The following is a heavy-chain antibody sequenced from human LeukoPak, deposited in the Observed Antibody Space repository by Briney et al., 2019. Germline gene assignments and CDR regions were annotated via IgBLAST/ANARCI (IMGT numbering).Heavy chain of an antibody. D-gene: IGHD2-8*01. Sequence: SGGSLRLSCAASGFTFSRYSMNWVRQAPGKGPEWVSSINSRGSDKYYADSVEGRFTIFRDNAKNSLFLQMNSLRAEDTAVYYCAREGSIVPHQDLDYWGQGTLVTVSS. CDR3: AREGSIVPHQDLDY. CDR2: INSRGSDK. J-gene: IGHJ4*02. CDR1: GFTFSRYS. V-gene: IGHV3-21*01.